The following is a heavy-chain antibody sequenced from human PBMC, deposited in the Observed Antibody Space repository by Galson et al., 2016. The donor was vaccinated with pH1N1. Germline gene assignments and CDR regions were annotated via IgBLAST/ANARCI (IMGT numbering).Heavy chain of an antibody. V-gene: IGHV3-30*18. J-gene: IGHJ4*02. CDR2: MSFDGNDK. D-gene: IGHD2-15*01. CDR1: GFAFRTYG. CDR3: AKDHSPYCTGGSCYSKGFDS. Sequence: SLRLSCAAPGFAFRTYGMHWVRQAPGKGLEWVAGMSFDGNDKYYVDSVKGRFTIARDKSTNMPYLQMNSLRNEDTAVYYCAKDHSPYCTGGSCYSKGFDSWGQGTLVIVSS.